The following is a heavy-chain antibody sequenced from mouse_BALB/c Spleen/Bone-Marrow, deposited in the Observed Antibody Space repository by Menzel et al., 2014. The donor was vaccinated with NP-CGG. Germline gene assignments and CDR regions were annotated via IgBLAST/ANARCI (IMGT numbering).Heavy chain of an antibody. Sequence: EVQRVESGAELVKPGASVKLSCTASGFNIKDTYMHWVKQRPEQGLEWIGRIDPANGNTKYDPKFQGKATITADTSSNTAYLQLSSLTSEDTAVYYCARGRDYDYAYAMDYWGQGTSVTVSS. J-gene: IGHJ4*01. CDR1: GFNIKDTY. V-gene: IGHV14-3*02. CDR2: IDPANGNT. CDR3: ARGRDYDYAYAMDY. D-gene: IGHD2-4*01.